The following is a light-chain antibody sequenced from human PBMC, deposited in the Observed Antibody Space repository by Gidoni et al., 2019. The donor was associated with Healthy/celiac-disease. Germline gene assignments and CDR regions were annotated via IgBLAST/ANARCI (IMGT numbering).Light chain of an antibody. CDR3: QQYGSSPAT. J-gene: IGKJ1*01. CDR1: QSVSSSY. V-gene: IGKV3-20*01. CDR2: GAS. Sequence: IVLTQSPGTLSLSPGERATLSCRASQSVSSSYLAWYQQKPGQAPRLPIYGASSRATGIPDRFSGSGSGTDFTLTISRLEPEDFAVYYCQQYGSSPATFGQGTKVEIK.